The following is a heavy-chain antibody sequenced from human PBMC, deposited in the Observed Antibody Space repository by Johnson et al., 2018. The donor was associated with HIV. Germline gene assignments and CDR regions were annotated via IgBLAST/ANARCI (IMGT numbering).Heavy chain of an antibody. D-gene: IGHD2-2*01. CDR1: GFTFSSYA. Sequence: QVQLVESGGGVVQPGGSLRLSCAASGFTFSSYAMHWVRQAPGKGLEWAAVISYDGSNKYYADSVKGRFPISRDNSKHTLYLQMNSLVAEDTAGYYCARGRSSTRPSDLGSGAFDIWGQGTMVTVSS. V-gene: IGHV3-30-3*01. J-gene: IGHJ3*02. CDR3: ARGRSSTRPSDLGSGAFDI. CDR2: ISYDGSNK.